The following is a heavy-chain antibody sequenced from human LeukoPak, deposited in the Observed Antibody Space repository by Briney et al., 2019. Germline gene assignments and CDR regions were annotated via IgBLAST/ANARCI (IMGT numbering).Heavy chain of an antibody. Sequence: PGGSLRLSCAASGFTFSSYSMNWVRQAPGKGLEWVSYISSSSSTIYYADSVKGRFTISRDNAKNSLYLQMNSLRAEDTAVYYCATDRYSTFDPWGQGTLVTVSS. CDR3: ATDRYSTFDP. D-gene: IGHD6-13*01. J-gene: IGHJ5*02. V-gene: IGHV3-48*01. CDR2: ISSSSSTI. CDR1: GFTFSSYS.